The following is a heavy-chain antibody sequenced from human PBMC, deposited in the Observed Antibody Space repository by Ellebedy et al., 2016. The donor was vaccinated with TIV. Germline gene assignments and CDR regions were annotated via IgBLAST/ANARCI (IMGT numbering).Heavy chain of an antibody. D-gene: IGHD6-6*01. J-gene: IGHJ5*02. Sequence: GESLKISCAASGFAFSGAFSGYCMNWVRQAPGKGLEWVSSIGASQNDMYYTDSVKGRFAISRDNAKSTLYLQMSSLGVEDTAVYYCARGAEHTTSSGGFRWFDPWGHGNLVTVS. CDR3: ARGAEHTTSSGGFRWFDP. CDR2: IGASQNDM. V-gene: IGHV3-21*01. CDR1: GFAFSGAFSGYC.